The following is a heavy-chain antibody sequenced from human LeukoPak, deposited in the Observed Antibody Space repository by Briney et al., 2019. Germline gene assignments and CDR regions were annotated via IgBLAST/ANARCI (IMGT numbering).Heavy chain of an antibody. CDR3: AKKGVMWANWFDP. J-gene: IGHJ5*02. D-gene: IGHD3-16*01. Sequence: ASVKVSCKASGGTFSTHAISWVRQAPGQGLEWMGWINTNTGNPTYAQGFTGRFVFSLDTSVSTAYLQISSLKAEDTAVYYCAKKGVMWANWFDPWGQGTLVTVSS. CDR2: INTNTGNP. V-gene: IGHV7-4-1*02. CDR1: GGTFSTHA.